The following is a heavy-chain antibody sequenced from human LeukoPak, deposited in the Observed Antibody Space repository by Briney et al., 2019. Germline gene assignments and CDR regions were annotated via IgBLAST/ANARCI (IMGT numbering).Heavy chain of an antibody. J-gene: IGHJ4*02. D-gene: IGHD6-6*01. Sequence: PSQTLSLTCTVSGGSISSGGYYWSWIRQPPGKGLEWIGYIYHSGSTYYNPSLKSRVTISVDRSKNQFSLKLSSVTAADTAVYYCASQARGNLFVYWGQGTLVTVSS. CDR3: ASQARGNLFVY. CDR1: GGSISSGGYY. V-gene: IGHV4-30-2*01. CDR2: IYHSGST.